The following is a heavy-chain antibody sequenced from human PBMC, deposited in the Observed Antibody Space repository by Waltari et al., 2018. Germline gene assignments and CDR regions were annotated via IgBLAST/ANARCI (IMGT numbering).Heavy chain of an antibody. CDR1: GYSFPNYW. CDR2: IYPGDSNT. J-gene: IGHJ2*01. Sequence: EAQLLQSGAEVKKPGESLTISCKSSGYSFPNYWIGWVRQMHGKGLEWMGIIYPGDSNTRYNPSFQGQVTISADKSISTAYLQWSSLKASDTAIYYCARQRGSSLYLYFDLWGRGTLVTVSS. V-gene: IGHV5-51*01. D-gene: IGHD3-16*01. CDR3: ARQRGSSLYLYFDL.